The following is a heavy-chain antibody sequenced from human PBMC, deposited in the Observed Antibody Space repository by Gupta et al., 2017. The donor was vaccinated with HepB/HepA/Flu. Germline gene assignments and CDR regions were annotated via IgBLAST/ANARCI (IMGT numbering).Heavy chain of an antibody. CDR2: MSYDGSDK. CDR3: AKDLLEYYYYYGLDV. D-gene: IGHD2-15*01. V-gene: IGHV3-30*18. Sequence: QVQLVESGGGVVQPGRSLRLSCAASGFSFSIYGMHWVRQAPGKGLEWVALMSYDGSDKYYADSVKGRFTISRDKSKNTLYLQMNGLRPEDTAVYFCAKDLLEYYYYYGLDVWGQGTTVTVSS. J-gene: IGHJ6*02. CDR1: GFSFSIYG.